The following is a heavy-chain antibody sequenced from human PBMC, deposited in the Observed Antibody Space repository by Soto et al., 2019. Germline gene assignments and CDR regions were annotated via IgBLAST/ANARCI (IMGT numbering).Heavy chain of an antibody. D-gene: IGHD2-15*01. Sequence: PSETLSLTCTVSGGSVSSGSHYWSWIRQPPGKGLEWIGYIYYSGSTNYNPSLKSRVTISVDTSKNQFSLKLSSVTAADTAVYYCAAILVVVAAKNWFDPWGQGTLVTVSS. V-gene: IGHV4-61*01. CDR1: GGSVSSGSHY. J-gene: IGHJ5*02. CDR3: AAILVVVAAKNWFDP. CDR2: IYYSGST.